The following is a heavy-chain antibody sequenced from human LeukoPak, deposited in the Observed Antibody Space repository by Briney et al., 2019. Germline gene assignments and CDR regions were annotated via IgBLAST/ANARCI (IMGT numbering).Heavy chain of an antibody. CDR1: GGSISSSSYY. V-gene: IGHV4-39*07. Sequence: PSETLSLTCTVSGGSISSSSYYWGWIRQPPGKGLEWIGSIYYSGSTYYNPSLKSRVTISVDTSKNQFSLKLSSVTAADTAVYYCARVEREEITMVHWGQGTLVTVSS. CDR3: ARVEREEITMVH. D-gene: IGHD3-10*01. J-gene: IGHJ1*01. CDR2: IYYSGST.